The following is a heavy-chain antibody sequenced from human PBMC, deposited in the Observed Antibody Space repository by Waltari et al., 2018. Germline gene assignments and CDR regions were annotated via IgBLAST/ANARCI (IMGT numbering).Heavy chain of an antibody. Sequence: EVQLVESGGGLVQPGGSLRLSCAATGFTFSRYWMSWVRQAPGKGLEWVANIKQDGSEKYYVDSVKGRFTISRDNAKNSLYLQMNSLRAEDTAVYYCARDPGRWYFDLWGRGTLVTVSS. D-gene: IGHD7-27*01. CDR3: ARDPGRWYFDL. J-gene: IGHJ2*01. CDR1: GFTFSRYW. CDR2: IKQDGSEK. V-gene: IGHV3-7*01.